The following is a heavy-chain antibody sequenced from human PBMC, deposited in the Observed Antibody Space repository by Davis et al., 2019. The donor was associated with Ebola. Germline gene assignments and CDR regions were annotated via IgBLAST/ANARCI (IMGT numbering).Heavy chain of an antibody. CDR2: INPKGGAT. CDR3: ARGPAANAPLDY. CDR1: GYTFIYYY. J-gene: IGHJ4*02. Sequence: ASVKVSCKAFGYTFIYYYISWVRQTPGQGLEWMGRINPKGGATTYAQRFQGRVTMTRDTSSGTAYMDLGSLKSDDTAVYYCARGPAANAPLDYWGQGTLVTVSS. V-gene: IGHV1-2*02. D-gene: IGHD2-2*01.